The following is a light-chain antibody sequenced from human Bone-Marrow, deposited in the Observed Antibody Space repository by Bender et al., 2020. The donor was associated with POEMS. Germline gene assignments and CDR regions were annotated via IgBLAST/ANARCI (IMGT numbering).Light chain of an antibody. J-gene: IGLJ3*02. Sequence: QSVLTQPPSVSGTPGQRVTISCSGSGSNIRRHSVNWYQQLPGTAPRLLIYRNNQRPSGVPDRFSGSRSGTSASLAISGLRSGDEAIYFCVAWDASLNGWVFGGGTKLTVL. V-gene: IGLV1-47*01. CDR2: RNN. CDR3: VAWDASLNGWV. CDR1: GSNIRRHS.